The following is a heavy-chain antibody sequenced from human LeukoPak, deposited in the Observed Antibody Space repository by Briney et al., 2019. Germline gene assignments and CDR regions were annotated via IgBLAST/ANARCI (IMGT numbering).Heavy chain of an antibody. J-gene: IGHJ6*03. CDR2: TNHSGST. D-gene: IGHD1-26*01. Sequence: SETLSLTCAVYGGSFSGYYWSWIRQPPGKGLEWIGETNHSGSTNYNPSLKSRVTISVDTSKNQFSLKLSSVTAADTAVYYCARQGEHSGTYYYMDVWGKGTTVTVSS. V-gene: IGHV4-34*01. CDR1: GGSFSGYY. CDR3: ARQGEHSGTYYYMDV.